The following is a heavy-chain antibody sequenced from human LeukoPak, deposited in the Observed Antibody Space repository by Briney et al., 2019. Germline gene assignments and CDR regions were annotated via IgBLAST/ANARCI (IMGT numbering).Heavy chain of an antibody. CDR2: IIPILGIA. D-gene: IGHD5-24*01. V-gene: IGHV1-69*04. J-gene: IGHJ3*02. Sequence: SVKVSCKASGGTFSSYAISWVRQAPGQGLEWMGRIIPILGIANYAQKFQGRVTITADKSTSTAYMELSSLRSEDTAAYYCASRRDGYSSAFDIWGQGTMVTVSS. CDR3: ASRRDGYSSAFDI. CDR1: GGTFSSYA.